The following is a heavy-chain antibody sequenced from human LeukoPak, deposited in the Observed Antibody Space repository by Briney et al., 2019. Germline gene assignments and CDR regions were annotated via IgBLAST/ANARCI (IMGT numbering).Heavy chain of an antibody. Sequence: GESLRLSCAASGFTFTTYWMAWVRQFPGKGLEWVANINQDGTEKYSVDSVKGRFTISRDNAKNSLYLQMNSLRVEDTAIYYCVKVAKYYYGSETYYFFEHWGQGTPVTASS. V-gene: IGHV3-7*01. CDR1: GFTFTTYW. CDR3: VKVAKYYYGSETYYFFEH. D-gene: IGHD3-10*01. J-gene: IGHJ4*02. CDR2: INQDGTEK.